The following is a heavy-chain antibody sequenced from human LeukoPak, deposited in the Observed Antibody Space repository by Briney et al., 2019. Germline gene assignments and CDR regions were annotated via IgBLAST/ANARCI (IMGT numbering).Heavy chain of an antibody. J-gene: IGHJ3*02. CDR2: ISAYNGNT. V-gene: IGHV1-18*01. CDR3: ASAKGKGFWSGYRSGDDAFDI. CDR1: GYTFTSYG. D-gene: IGHD3-3*01. Sequence: ASVKVSCKASGYTFTSYGISWVRQAPGQGLEWMGWISAYNGNTNYAQKLQGRVTMTRNTSISTAYMELSSLRSEDTAVYYCASAKGKGFWSGYRSGDDAFDIWGQGTMVTVSS.